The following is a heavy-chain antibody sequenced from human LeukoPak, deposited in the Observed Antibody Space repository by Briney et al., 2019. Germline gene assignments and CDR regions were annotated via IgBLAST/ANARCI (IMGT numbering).Heavy chain of an antibody. Sequence: SETLSLTRSVSGGYISSYYWSWIRQPPGQGLEWIGYIYYSGSTHYNPSLTSRVHISVDTFKNQFSLKLSSVTAADTAVYYCARLAVAGAFDYWGQGTLVTVSS. CDR3: ARLAVAGAFDY. CDR1: GGYISSYY. D-gene: IGHD6-19*01. J-gene: IGHJ4*02. V-gene: IGHV4-59*01. CDR2: IYYSGST.